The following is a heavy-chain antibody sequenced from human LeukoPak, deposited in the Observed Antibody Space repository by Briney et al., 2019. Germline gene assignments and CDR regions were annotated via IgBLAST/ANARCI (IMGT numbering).Heavy chain of an antibody. Sequence: SQTLSLTCTVSGGSISSASYYWSWIRQPAGKGLEWIGRIYTSGSTNYNPSLKSRVTISVDTSKNQFSLKLSSVTAADTAVYYCATRERLAAAFDYWGQGTLVTVSS. CDR3: ATRERLAAAFDY. V-gene: IGHV4-61*02. CDR2: IYTSGST. J-gene: IGHJ4*02. CDR1: GGSISSASYY. D-gene: IGHD6-13*01.